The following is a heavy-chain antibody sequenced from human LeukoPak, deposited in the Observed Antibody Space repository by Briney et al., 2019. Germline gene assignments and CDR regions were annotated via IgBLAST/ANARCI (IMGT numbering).Heavy chain of an antibody. CDR1: GGTFSSYA. Sequence: SVKVSCKASGGTFSSYAISWVRQAPGQGLEWMGGIIPIFGTANYAQKFQGRVTITADESTSTAFMELSSLRSEDTAVYYCARFGSSYYLVHDYWGQGTLVTVSS. CDR3: ARFGSSYYLVHDY. V-gene: IGHV1-69*01. J-gene: IGHJ4*02. CDR2: IIPIFGTA. D-gene: IGHD1-26*01.